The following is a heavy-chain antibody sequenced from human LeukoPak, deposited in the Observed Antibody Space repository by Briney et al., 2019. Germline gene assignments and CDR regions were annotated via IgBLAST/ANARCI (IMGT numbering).Heavy chain of an antibody. Sequence: AETLSLTCSVSGGSISSYYGSWIRQPPGKGLEWIGYIYYSGSTNYNPSLKSRVTISVDTAKNQFSLKLSSVTAAGTGVYYSARAKAFDIWGQGTMVTVSS. CDR2: IYYSGST. CDR1: GGSISSYY. V-gene: IGHV4-59*01. J-gene: IGHJ3*02. CDR3: ARAKAFDI.